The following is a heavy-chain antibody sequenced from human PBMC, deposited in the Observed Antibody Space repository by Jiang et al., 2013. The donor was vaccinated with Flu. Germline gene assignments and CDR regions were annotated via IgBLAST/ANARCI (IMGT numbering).Heavy chain of an antibody. CDR2: IIPLLGTT. CDR3: ARGKGYCSSTSCYGGYYYYGMDV. V-gene: IGHV1-69*06. CDR1: GDTFSSHA. Sequence: GAEVKKPGSSVKVSCKTSGDTFSSHAINWVRQAPGQGLEWMGGIIPLLGTTNYGQKFQGRVTITADKSTSTVYMELSSLRSEDTAVYHCARGKGYCSSTSCYGGYYYYGMDVWGQGTTVTVSS. D-gene: IGHD2-2*01. J-gene: IGHJ6*02.